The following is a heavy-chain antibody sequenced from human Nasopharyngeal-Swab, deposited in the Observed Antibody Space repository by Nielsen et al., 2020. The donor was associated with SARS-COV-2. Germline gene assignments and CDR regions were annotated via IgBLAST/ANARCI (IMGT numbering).Heavy chain of an antibody. D-gene: IGHD3-9*01. CDR2: IRSKANSYAT. CDR1: GFTFSGSA. Sequence: GESLKISCAASGFTFSGSAMHWVRQASGKGLEWVGRIRSKANSYATAYAASVKGRFTISRDDSKNTAYLQMNSLKTEDTAVYYCIRPRYDILTGPRGIRFDPWGQGTLVTVSS. V-gene: IGHV3-73*01. CDR3: IRPRYDILTGPRGIRFDP. J-gene: IGHJ5*02.